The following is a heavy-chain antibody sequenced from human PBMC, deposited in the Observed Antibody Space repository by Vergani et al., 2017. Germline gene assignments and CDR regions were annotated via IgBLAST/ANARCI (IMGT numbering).Heavy chain of an antibody. V-gene: IGHV4-59*10. Sequence: QVQLQQWGAGLLKPSETLSLTCAVYGGSFSGYYWSWIRQPAGKGLEWIGRIYTSGSTNYNPSLKSRVTISVDTSKNQFSLKLSSVTAADTAVYYCARGSSGWYSRWFDPWGQGTLVTVSS. CDR2: IYTSGST. D-gene: IGHD6-19*01. J-gene: IGHJ5*02. CDR1: GGSFSGYY. CDR3: ARGSSGWYSRWFDP.